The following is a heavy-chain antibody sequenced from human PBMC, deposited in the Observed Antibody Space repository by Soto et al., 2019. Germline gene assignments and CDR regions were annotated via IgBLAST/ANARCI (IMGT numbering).Heavy chain of an antibody. D-gene: IGHD3-10*01. J-gene: IGHJ4*02. CDR1: GFTVSTYH. V-gene: IGHV3-66*01. CDR2: IYSAGSA. Sequence: PGGSLRLSCAASGFTVSTYHMSWVRQAPGKGLEWVSVIYSAGSADFADSVKVRFTISRDNSKNTLYLQMSSLRAEDTAVYYCAKKYYFGSGSYVFYFDYWGQGTLVTVSS. CDR3: AKKYYFGSGSYVFYFDY.